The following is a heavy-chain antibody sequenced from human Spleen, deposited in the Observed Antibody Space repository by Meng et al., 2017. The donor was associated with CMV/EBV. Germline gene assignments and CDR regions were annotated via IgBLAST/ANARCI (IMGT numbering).Heavy chain of an antibody. CDR1: GYTFTSYG. Sequence: SVKVSCKASGYTFTSYGISWVRQAPGQGFEWMGGIIPIFGTANYAQKFQGRVTITTDESTSTAYMELKNLKSDDTAVYSCARSITIFQIDYWGQGTLVTVSS. J-gene: IGHJ4*02. V-gene: IGHV1-69*05. D-gene: IGHD3-9*01. CDR2: IIPIFGTA. CDR3: ARSITIFQIDY.